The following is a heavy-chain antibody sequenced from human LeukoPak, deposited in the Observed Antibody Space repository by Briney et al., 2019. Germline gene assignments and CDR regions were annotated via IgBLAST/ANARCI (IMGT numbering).Heavy chain of an antibody. J-gene: IGHJ3*02. Sequence: GESLKISCQAYGDNFATYWIGWVRQRPGGGLEWMGVIYPGDSETSYSPSFQGQVTISADKSISTAYLQWSSLKASDTGMYYCATGKMTGSSFDIWGQGTMVTVSS. D-gene: IGHD3-9*01. CDR2: IYPGDSET. CDR1: GDNFATYW. CDR3: ATGKMTGSSFDI. V-gene: IGHV5-51*01.